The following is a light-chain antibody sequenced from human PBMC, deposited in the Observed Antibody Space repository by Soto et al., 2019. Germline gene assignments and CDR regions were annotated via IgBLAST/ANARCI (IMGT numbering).Light chain of an antibody. CDR2: GAS. CDR3: QQYGSSGT. CDR1: QSVSNNY. V-gene: IGKV3-20*01. J-gene: IGKJ1*01. Sequence: EIVLTQSPGTLSLSPVERATLSFMARQSVSNNYLAWYQQKPGQAPMLLIYGASNRATGIPDRFSGSGSGTDFTLTISRLETEDFAVYYCQQYGSSGTFGQGTKVDI.